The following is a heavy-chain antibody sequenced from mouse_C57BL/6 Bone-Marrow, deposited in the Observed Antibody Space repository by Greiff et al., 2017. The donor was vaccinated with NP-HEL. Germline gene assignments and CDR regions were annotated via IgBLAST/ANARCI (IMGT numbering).Heavy chain of an antibody. J-gene: IGHJ4*01. Sequence: VKLVESGAELARPGASVKLSCKASGYTFTSYGISWVKQRTGQGLEWIGEIYPRSGNTYYNEKFKGKATLTADKSSSTAYMELRSLTSEDAAVYFCAVNWDGRLDYWGQGTSVTVSS. CDR3: AVNWDGRLDY. CDR1: GYTFTSYG. CDR2: IYPRSGNT. D-gene: IGHD4-1*01. V-gene: IGHV1-81*01.